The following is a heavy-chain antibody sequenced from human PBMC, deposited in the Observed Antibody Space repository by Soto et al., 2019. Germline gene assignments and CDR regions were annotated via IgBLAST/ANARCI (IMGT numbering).Heavy chain of an antibody. CDR2: IYPVDSDT. Sequence: GESLKISCKGSGSSITNYWIGWVRQMPGKGLEWMGIIYPVDSDTRYSPSFRGQVTFSADKSISTAYLQWSSLKASDTAMYYCATQGSSQSFDYWGQGTLVTVSS. CDR1: GSSITNYW. V-gene: IGHV5-51*01. J-gene: IGHJ4*02. D-gene: IGHD1-26*01. CDR3: ATQGSSQSFDY.